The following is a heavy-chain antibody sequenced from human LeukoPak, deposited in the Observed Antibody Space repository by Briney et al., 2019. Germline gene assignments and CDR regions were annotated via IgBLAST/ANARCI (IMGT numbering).Heavy chain of an antibody. CDR2: IYSGGST. Sequence: PGGSLRLSCAASGLTVSSNYMSWVRQAPGKGLEWVSVIYSGGSTYYADSVKGRFTISRDNSKNTLYLQMSSLRAEDTAVYYCARVDYGDYGFDYWGQGTLVTVSS. J-gene: IGHJ4*02. CDR3: ARVDYGDYGFDY. CDR1: GLTVSSNY. V-gene: IGHV3-66*01. D-gene: IGHD4-17*01.